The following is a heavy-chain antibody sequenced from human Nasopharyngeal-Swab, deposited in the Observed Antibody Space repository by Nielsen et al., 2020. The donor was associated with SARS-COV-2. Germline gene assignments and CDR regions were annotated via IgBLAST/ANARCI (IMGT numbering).Heavy chain of an antibody. V-gene: IGHV3-33*01. CDR1: GFTFSSYG. CDR3: ARDPPSSIVGATSSGDY. J-gene: IGHJ4*02. D-gene: IGHD1-26*01. Sequence: GESLKISCAASGFTFSSYGMHWVRQAPGKGLEWVAVIWYDGSNKYYADSVKGRFTISRDNSKNTLYLQMNSLRAEDTAVYYCARDPPSSIVGATSSGDYWGQGTLVTVSS. CDR2: IWYDGSNK.